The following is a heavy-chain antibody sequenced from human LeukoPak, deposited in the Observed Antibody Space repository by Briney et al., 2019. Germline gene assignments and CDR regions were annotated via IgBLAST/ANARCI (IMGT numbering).Heavy chain of an antibody. J-gene: IGHJ4*02. CDR2: ISWNSGSI. D-gene: IGHD6-19*01. CDR3: AKDRGIAVAGNYFDY. CDR1: GFTFDDYA. V-gene: IGHV3-9*03. Sequence: GGSLRLSCAASGFTFDDYAMHWVRQAPGKGLEWVSGISWNSGSIGYADSVKGRFTISRDNAKNSLYLQMNSLRAEDMALYYCAKDRGIAVAGNYFDYWGQGTLVTVSS.